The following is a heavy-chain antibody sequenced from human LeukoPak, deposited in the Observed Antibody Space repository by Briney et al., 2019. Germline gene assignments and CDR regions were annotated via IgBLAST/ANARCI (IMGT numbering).Heavy chain of an antibody. V-gene: IGHV4-30-4*01. CDR2: IYYSGST. CDR3: AREGRDFWSGSRGWFDP. CDR1: GGSISSGDYY. D-gene: IGHD3-3*01. Sequence: KPSETLSLTCTVSGGSISSGDYYWSWIRQPPGKGLEWIGYIYYSGSTYYNPSLKSRVTISVDTSKNQFSLRLSSVTAADTAVYYCAREGRDFWSGSRGWFDPWGQGTLVTVSS. J-gene: IGHJ5*02.